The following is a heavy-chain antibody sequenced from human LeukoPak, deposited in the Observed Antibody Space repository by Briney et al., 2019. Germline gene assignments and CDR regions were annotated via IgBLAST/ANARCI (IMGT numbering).Heavy chain of an antibody. Sequence: TGGSLRLSCTTYESAFSSYEMNWIRQAPGKGLEWVSYISNTGNTIYYTDSVKGRFTISRDNAKNSLYLQMNSLRDEDTALYYCAGGLGSGWRYWGQGTPVTVSP. CDR1: ESAFSSYE. CDR2: ISNTGNTI. D-gene: IGHD6-19*01. CDR3: AGGLGSGWRY. J-gene: IGHJ4*02. V-gene: IGHV3-48*03.